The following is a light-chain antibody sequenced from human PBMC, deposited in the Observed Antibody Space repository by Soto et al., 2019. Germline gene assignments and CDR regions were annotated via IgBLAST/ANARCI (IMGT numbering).Light chain of an antibody. CDR3: QKYDTAPRT. V-gene: IGKV1-27*01. CDR2: AAA. Sequence: DIQMTQSPSSLSASVGDKITITCRASQGISNYLAWYQQKPGKVPKLLIYAAATLQSGVPSRFRGSGSGTDFTLTISSLQPEDVATYYCQKYDTAPRTFGQGTKVEIK. J-gene: IGKJ1*01. CDR1: QGISNY.